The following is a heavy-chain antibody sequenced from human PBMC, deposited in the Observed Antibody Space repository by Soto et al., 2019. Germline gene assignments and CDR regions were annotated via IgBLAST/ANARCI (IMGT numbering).Heavy chain of an antibody. CDR3: AKDMGDILTGYYLGPLSSKFSPIHPYGMDV. D-gene: IGHD3-9*01. J-gene: IGHJ6*02. Sequence: GGSLRLSCAASGFTFDDYAMHWVRQAPGKGLEWVSLISGDGGSTYYADSVKGRFTISRDNSKNSLYLQMNSLRTEDTALYYCAKDMGDILTGYYLGPLSSKFSPIHPYGMDVWGQGTTVTVSS. CDR1: GFTFDDYA. V-gene: IGHV3-43*02. CDR2: ISGDGGST.